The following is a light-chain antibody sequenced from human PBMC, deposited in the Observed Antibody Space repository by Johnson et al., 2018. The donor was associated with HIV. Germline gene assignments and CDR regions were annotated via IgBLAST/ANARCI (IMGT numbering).Light chain of an antibody. CDR2: DNN. J-gene: IGLJ1*01. CDR1: SSNIGNNY. Sequence: QAVLTQPPSVSAAPGQKVTISCSGSSSNIGNNYVSWYQQLPGTAPKLLIYDNNKRPSGIPDRFSGSKSGTSATLGLTGLPTGDEADYYCGTWDSSLGAVYVFGTGTKVTVL. CDR3: GTWDSSLGAVYV. V-gene: IGLV1-51*01.